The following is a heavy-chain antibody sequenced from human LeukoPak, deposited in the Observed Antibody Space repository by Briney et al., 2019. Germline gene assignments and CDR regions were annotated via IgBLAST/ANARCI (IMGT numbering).Heavy chain of an antibody. V-gene: IGHV3-30*02. Sequence: GGSLRLSCAASGFTFSSYGIHWVRQAPGKGLEWVAFIRKEGANKYYSDSVKGRFTISRDNSKNTLYLEMNSLRAEDTAVYYCAKDRSFGESYFDYWGQGTLVTVSS. CDR3: AKDRSFGESYFDY. D-gene: IGHD3-10*01. CDR2: IRKEGANK. CDR1: GFTFSSYG. J-gene: IGHJ4*02.